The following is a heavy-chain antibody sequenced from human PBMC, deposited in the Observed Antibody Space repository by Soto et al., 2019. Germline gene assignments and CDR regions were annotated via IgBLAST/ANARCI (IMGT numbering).Heavy chain of an antibody. D-gene: IGHD2-21*01. Sequence: ASVKVSCKASGGTFNFYAVSWLRQAPGQGLEWMGGIIPVVGTANYAQKFQGRVTITADESTSTAYMELSSLRSDDTAVYYCAEYGNHKRAYYYYAMDVWGQGTTVTVSS. CDR1: GGTFNFYA. CDR3: AEYGNHKRAYYYYAMDV. V-gene: IGHV1-69*13. CDR2: IIPVVGTA. J-gene: IGHJ6*02.